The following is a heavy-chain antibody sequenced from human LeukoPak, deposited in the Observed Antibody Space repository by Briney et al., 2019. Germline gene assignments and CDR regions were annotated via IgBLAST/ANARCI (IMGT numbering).Heavy chain of an antibody. CDR1: VGSFSGYY. D-gene: IGHD4-17*01. Sequence: NPSETLSLPCAVYVGSFSGYYWRWIRKPPGKALEWIGEMNHSGSTNYIPSLKSRVTISVDTSKNQFSLKLSSVTAADTAVYYCARGRSYGDYVGLIPFDPWGQGTLVTVSS. CDR2: MNHSGST. J-gene: IGHJ5*02. V-gene: IGHV4-34*01. CDR3: ARGRSYGDYVGLIPFDP.